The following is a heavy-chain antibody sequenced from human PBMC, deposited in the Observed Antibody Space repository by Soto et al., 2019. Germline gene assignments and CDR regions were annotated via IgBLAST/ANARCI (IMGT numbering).Heavy chain of an antibody. CDR3: ARGIWSPWP. CDR2: INHSGST. CDR1: GGALRGYH. Sequence: SETLSLTCAVYGGALRGYHWSWIPPPPGKGLEWIGEINHSGSTNYNASLKSRVTISLDTSKNQFYLKLNSVTAVDTAVYFCARGIWSPWPWGQGTLVTVSS. J-gene: IGHJ5*02. V-gene: IGHV4-34*01. D-gene: IGHD3-10*01.